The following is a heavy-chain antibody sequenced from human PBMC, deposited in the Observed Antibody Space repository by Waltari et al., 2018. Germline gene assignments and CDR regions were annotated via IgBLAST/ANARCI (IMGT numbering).Heavy chain of an antibody. CDR3: ARGRYYDFWSGYYHYYMDV. J-gene: IGHJ6*03. V-gene: IGHV1-8*03. CDR2: MNPNSGNT. Sequence: QVQLVQSGAEVKKPGASVKVSCKASGYTFTSYDINWVRQATGQGLEWMGWMNPNSGNTGYAQKFQGRVTITRNTSISTAYMELSSLRSEDTAVYYCARGRYYDFWSGYYHYYMDVWGKGTTVTISS. CDR1: GYTFTSYD. D-gene: IGHD3-3*01.